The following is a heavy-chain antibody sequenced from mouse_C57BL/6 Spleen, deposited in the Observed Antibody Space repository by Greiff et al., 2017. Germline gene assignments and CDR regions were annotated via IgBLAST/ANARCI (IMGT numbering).Heavy chain of an antibody. CDR3: TRAVTTVVAPHWYFDV. CDR1: GFTFSDSW. J-gene: IGHJ1*03. Sequence: EVMLVESGGGLVQPGGSMKLSCAASGFTFSDSWMDWVRQSPEQGLEWVAEIRNKANNPATYYAESVKGRFTISRDDSKSSVYLQMNSLRAEDTGIYYCTRAVTTVVAPHWYFDVWGTGTTVTVSS. CDR2: IRNKANNPAT. V-gene: IGHV6-6*01. D-gene: IGHD1-1*01.